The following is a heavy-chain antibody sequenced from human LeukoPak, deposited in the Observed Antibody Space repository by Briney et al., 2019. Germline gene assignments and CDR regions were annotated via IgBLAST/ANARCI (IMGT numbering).Heavy chain of an antibody. Sequence: QPGGSLRLSCAASGFTFSSYAMSWVRQAPGKGLEWVSAISGSGGSTYYADSVKGRFTISRDNSKNTLYLQMNSLRAEDTAVYYCAKAHGGYFDWLSLGGHSYYFHYWGQGTLVNVSS. CDR3: AKAHGGYFDWLSLGGHSYYFHY. CDR1: GFTFSSYA. J-gene: IGHJ4*02. V-gene: IGHV3-23*01. CDR2: ISGSGGST. D-gene: IGHD3-9*01.